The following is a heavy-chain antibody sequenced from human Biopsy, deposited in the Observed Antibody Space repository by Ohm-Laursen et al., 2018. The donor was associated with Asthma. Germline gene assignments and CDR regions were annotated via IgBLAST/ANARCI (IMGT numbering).Heavy chain of an antibody. CDR2: HDLEEGGT. V-gene: IGHV1-24*01. D-gene: IGHD5-12*01. CDR3: ASDFPKGYVRYNFQF. J-gene: IGHJ4*02. Sequence: ASVKASCKLSGYSLTDLSMHWVRQAPGQGLEWMGGHDLEEGGTVNARRFQGRVTMTEDTSTDTAYMELSSLSSDDTSVYYCASDFPKGYVRYNFQFWGQGTLVTVSS. CDR1: GYSLTDLS.